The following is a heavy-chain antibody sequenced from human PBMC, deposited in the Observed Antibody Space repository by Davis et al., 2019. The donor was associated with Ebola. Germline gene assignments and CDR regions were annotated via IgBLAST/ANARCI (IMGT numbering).Heavy chain of an antibody. CDR1: GYTFTSYA. J-gene: IGHJ4*02. CDR2: INTKTGNP. V-gene: IGHV7-4-1*02. D-gene: IGHD6-13*01. CDR3: AREPYSSSWDPFDY. Sequence: ASVKVSCKASGYTFTSYAMHWVRQAPGQGLDWMGCINTKTGNPTYAQGFTGRFVFSLDTSVSTAFLQISSLKAEDTAFYYCAREPYSSSWDPFDYWGQGTLVTVSS.